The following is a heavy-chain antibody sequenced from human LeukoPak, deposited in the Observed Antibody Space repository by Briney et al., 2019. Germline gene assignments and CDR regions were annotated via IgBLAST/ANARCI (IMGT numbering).Heavy chain of an antibody. CDR2: MNPNSGNT. V-gene: IGHV1-8*01. J-gene: IGHJ5*02. D-gene: IGHD2-2*01. Sequence: ASVNVSFKASGYTFTSYVSNWVRQATGQGLDWMGCMNPNSGNTGYAQKFQGRVTMTTDTSTSTAYMELRSLRYNDAAVYYCARDGYCSSTSCYRNWFDPWGQGTLVTVSS. CDR3: ARDGYCSSTSCYRNWFDP. CDR1: GYTFTSYV.